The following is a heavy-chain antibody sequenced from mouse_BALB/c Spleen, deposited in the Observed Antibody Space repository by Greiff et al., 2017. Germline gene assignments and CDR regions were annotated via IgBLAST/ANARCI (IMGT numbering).Heavy chain of an antibody. D-gene: IGHD2-10*01. CDR1: GFSLTGYG. CDR2: IWGDGST. V-gene: IGHV2-6-7*01. CDR3: ARGSYYGNFYYYAMDY. Sequence: QVQLQQSGPGLVAPSQSLSITCTVSGFSLTGYGVNWVRQPPGKGLEWLGMIWGDGSTDYNSALKSRLSISKDNSKSQVFLKMNSLQTDDTARYDCARGSYYGNFYYYAMDYWGQGTSVTVSS. J-gene: IGHJ4*01.